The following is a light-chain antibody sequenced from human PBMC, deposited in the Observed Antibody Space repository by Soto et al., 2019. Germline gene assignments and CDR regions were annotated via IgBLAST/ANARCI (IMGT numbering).Light chain of an antibody. CDR2: AAS. Sequence: DIQMTQSPSSLSASVGDRVTITCRASQGISNYLAWYQQKPAKVPKLLIYAASTLQSRVPSRFSGSGSGTDFTITISSLQGEDVATYSCQKYNSAPRTFGQGTKVEI. J-gene: IGKJ1*01. V-gene: IGKV1-27*01. CDR3: QKYNSAPRT. CDR1: QGISNY.